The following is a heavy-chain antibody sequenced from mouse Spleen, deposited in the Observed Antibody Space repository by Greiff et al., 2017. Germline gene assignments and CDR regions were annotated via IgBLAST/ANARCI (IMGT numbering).Heavy chain of an antibody. D-gene: IGHD2-3*01. CDR2: IDPENGDT. V-gene: IGHV14-4*01. Sequence: EVKLVESGAELVRPGASVKLSCTASGFNIKDDYMHWVKQRPEQGLEWIGWIDPENGDTEYASKFQGKATITADTSSNTAYLQLSSLTSEDTAVYYCTTRGLLPPFDYWGQGTTLTVSS. CDR3: TTRGLLPPFDY. J-gene: IGHJ2*01. CDR1: GFNIKDDY.